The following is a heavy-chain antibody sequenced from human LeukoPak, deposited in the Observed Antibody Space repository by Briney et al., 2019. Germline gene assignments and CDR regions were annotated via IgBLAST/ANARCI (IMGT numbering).Heavy chain of an antibody. V-gene: IGHV4-39*01. CDR2: IYYSGST. CDR3: ARRYCSSTSCHQYYYYMDV. J-gene: IGHJ6*03. CDR1: GGSISSSSYY. D-gene: IGHD2-2*01. Sequence: SETLSLTCTVSGGSISSSSYYWGWIRQPPGKGLEWVGSIYYSGSTYYNPSLQSRVTISVDTSKNQFSLKLSSVTAADTAVYYCARRYCSSTSCHQYYYYMDVWGKGTTVTVSS.